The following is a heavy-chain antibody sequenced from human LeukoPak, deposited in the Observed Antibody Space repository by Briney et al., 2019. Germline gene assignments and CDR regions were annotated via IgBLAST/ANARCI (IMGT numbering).Heavy chain of an antibody. J-gene: IGHJ4*02. Sequence: SQTLSLTCAVSGGSSSSGGYSWSCIRQPPRKGLEWSGYIDHSGSAYYNPARKSRVTISVDRSKTQFSLKLSSVTAAATAVYYCARDSHVDYEGAFAYWGQGTLVPVSS. CDR3: ARDSHVDYEGAFAY. CDR1: GGSSSSGGYS. D-gene: IGHD4-17*01. V-gene: IGHV4-30-2*01. CDR2: IDHSGSA.